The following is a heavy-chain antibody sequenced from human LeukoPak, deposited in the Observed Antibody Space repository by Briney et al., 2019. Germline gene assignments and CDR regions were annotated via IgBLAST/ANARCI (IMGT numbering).Heavy chain of an antibody. CDR2: IWYDGSNK. D-gene: IGHD6-19*01. J-gene: IGHJ4*02. Sequence: PGRSLRLSCAASGFTFSSYGMHWVRQAPGKGLEWVAVIWYDGSNKYYADSVKGRFTISRDNAKDSLFLQMNSLRAEDTAVYYCARLGGSGWSLDFWGQGTLVTVSS. V-gene: IGHV3-33*01. CDR1: GFTFSSYG. CDR3: ARLGGSGWSLDF.